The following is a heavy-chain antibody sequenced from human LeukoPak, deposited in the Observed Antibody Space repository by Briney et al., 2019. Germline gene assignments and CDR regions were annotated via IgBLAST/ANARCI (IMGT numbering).Heavy chain of an antibody. J-gene: IGHJ3*02. V-gene: IGHV5-51*01. CDR3: ARRKPDAFDI. Sequence: GESLKISCKGSGYSFSTYWIGWVRQMPGKGLEWMGIIYPGDSDTRYSPSFQGQVTISADKSISTAYLQWSSLKASDAAMYYCARRKPDAFDIWGQGTMVTVSS. CDR1: GYSFSTYW. CDR2: IYPGDSDT.